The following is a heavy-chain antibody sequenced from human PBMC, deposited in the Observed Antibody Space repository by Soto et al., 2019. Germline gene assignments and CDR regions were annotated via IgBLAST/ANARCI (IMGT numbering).Heavy chain of an antibody. V-gene: IGHV4-39*01. CDR3: ARLCSGYDGYYYYYMDV. D-gene: IGHD5-12*01. CDR1: GGSISSSSYY. CDR2: IYYSGST. Sequence: QLQLQESGPGLVKPSETLSLTCTVSGGSISSSSYYWGWIRQPPGKGLEWIGSIYYSGSTYYNPSLKSRVTISVATSKNQFSLKLSSVTAADTAVYYCARLCSGYDGYYYYYMDVWGKGTTVTVSS. J-gene: IGHJ6*03.